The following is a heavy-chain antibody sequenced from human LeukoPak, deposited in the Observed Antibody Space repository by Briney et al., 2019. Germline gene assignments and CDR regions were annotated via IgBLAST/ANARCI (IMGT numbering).Heavy chain of an antibody. V-gene: IGHV1-18*01. CDR3: ARGLVEIVGATGDDAFDI. CDR1: GYTFTRYG. D-gene: IGHD1-26*01. CDR2: ISAYNGNT. Sequence: ASVNVSCKASGYTFTRYGISWVRQAPGQGLEWMGWISAYNGNTNYAQKLQGRVTMTTDTSTSTAYMELRSLRSEDTGVYYCARGLVEIVGATGDDAFDIWGQGTMVTVSS. J-gene: IGHJ3*02.